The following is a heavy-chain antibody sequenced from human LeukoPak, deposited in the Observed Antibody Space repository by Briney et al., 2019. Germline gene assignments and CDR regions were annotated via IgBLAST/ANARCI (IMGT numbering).Heavy chain of an antibody. CDR3: ARVGGHYCYGMDV. J-gene: IGHJ6*02. CDR1: GHNVTSYA. CDR2: INTNTGNP. Sequence: GASVRVSCKATGHNVTSYAMYRVRQAPGQWLEWMGCINTNTGNPTYAQGFTGRFVFSLDTSVSTAYLQISSLKAEDTAVYYCARVGGHYCYGMDVWGQGTTVTVSS. V-gene: IGHV7-4-1*02.